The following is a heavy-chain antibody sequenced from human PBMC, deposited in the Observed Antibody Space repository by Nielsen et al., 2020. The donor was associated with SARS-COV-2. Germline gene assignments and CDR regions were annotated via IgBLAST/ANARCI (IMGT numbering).Heavy chain of an antibody. V-gene: IGHV3-9*01. J-gene: IGHJ4*02. D-gene: IGHD1-20*01. CDR1: GFTFDDYA. CDR2: ISWNSGSI. CDR3: AREVSYNWNDVGFDY. Sequence: SLKISCAASGFTFDDYAMHWVRQAPGKGLEWVSGISWNSGSIGYADSVKGRFTISRDNAKNSLYLEMNSLRAEDTAVYYCAREVSYNWNDVGFDYWGQGTLVTVSS.